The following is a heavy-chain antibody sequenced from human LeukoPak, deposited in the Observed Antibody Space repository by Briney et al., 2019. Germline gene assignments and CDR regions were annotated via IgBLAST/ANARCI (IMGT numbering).Heavy chain of an antibody. D-gene: IGHD4-17*01. CDR1: GFTFSSYG. CDR3: AREVTTVTTGAGY. V-gene: IGHV3-30*02. J-gene: IGHJ4*02. Sequence: GGSLRLSCAASGFTFSSYGMHWVRQAPGKGLEWVAFIRYDGSNKYYADSVKGRFTISRDNSKNTLYLQMNSLRAEDTAVYYCAREVTTVTTGAGYWGQGTLVTVSS. CDR2: IRYDGSNK.